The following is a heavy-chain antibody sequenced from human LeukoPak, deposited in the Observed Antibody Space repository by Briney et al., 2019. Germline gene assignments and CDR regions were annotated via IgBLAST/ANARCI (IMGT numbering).Heavy chain of an antibody. V-gene: IGHV4-39*01. J-gene: IGHJ6*02. CDR2: IYYSGST. CDR1: GGSISSSSYY. CDR3: ARQPGYYDSSGYYPLPYYYGMDV. Sequence: PSETLSLTCTVSGGSISSSSYYWGWIRQPPGKGLEWIGSIYYSGSTYYNPSLKSRVTISVDTSKNQFSLKLSSVTAADTAVYYRARQPGYYDSSGYYPLPYYYGMDVWGQGTTVTVSS. D-gene: IGHD3-22*01.